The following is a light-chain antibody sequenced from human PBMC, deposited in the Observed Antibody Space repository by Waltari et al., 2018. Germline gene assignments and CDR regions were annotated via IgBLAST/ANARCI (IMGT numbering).Light chain of an antibody. Sequence: QSALTQPASVSGSPGQSITISCTGSSSAVGGDDSVSWYEDHPGQAPKVIIYDVNKRPSGVSDRFSGSKSGNTASLTISGLQAEDEATVYCSSQSTKNGVIFGGGTKVTVL. CDR2: DVN. J-gene: IGLJ2*01. CDR3: SSQSTKNGVI. CDR1: SSAVGGDDS. V-gene: IGLV2-14*03.